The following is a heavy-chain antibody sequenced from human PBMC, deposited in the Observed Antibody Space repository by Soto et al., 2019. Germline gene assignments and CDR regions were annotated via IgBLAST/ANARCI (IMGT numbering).Heavy chain of an antibody. Sequence: LSLTCTVSGGSISSYYWSWIRQPPGKGLEWIGYIYYSGSTNYNPSLKSRVTISVDTSKNQFSLKLSSVTAADTAVYYCARSSRGEYSGYDFEYFDYWGQGTLVTVSS. CDR2: IYYSGST. CDR3: ARSSRGEYSGYDFEYFDY. D-gene: IGHD5-12*01. V-gene: IGHV4-59*01. CDR1: GGSISSYY. J-gene: IGHJ4*02.